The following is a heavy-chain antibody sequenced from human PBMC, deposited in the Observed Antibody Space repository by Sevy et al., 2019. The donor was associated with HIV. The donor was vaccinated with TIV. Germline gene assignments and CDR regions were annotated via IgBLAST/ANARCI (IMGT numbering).Heavy chain of an antibody. V-gene: IGHV3-30*09. J-gene: IGHJ1*01. CDR2: VSYDGSNT. Sequence: GGSLRPSCAASGFTFRSFSMHWVRQAPGKWLEWVTTVSYDGSNTYYADSVKGRFAVFRDNSRNLLNLQMNNLRPEDTAVYYCALERLSSDVAEYFQNWGQGTPVTVSS. CDR1: GFTFRSFS. D-gene: IGHD1-1*01. CDR3: ALERLSSDVAEYFQN.